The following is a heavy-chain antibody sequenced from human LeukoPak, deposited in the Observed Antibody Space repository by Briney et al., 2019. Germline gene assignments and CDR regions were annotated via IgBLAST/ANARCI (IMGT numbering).Heavy chain of an antibody. J-gene: IGHJ3*02. CDR1: GFIFSHYG. D-gene: IGHD2-21*01. V-gene: IGHV3-33*08. CDR2: IWHDGSSK. Sequence: PGGSLRLSCAASGFIFSHYGMHWVRQAPGKGLEWVAVIWHDGSSKYYADSVKGRFTISRDNSENTVYLQMNSLRVDDTAVYYCATEGDTDDAFDTWGQGTMVTVSS. CDR3: ATEGDTDDAFDT.